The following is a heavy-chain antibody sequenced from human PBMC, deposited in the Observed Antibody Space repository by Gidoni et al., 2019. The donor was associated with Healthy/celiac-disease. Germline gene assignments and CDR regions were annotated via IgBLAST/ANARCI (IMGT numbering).Heavy chain of an antibody. D-gene: IGHD2-15*01. CDR2: IIPIVGTA. V-gene: IGHV1-69*06. CDR3: ARGRYCSGGSCYPNYYGMDV. Sequence: QVQLVQSGAEVKKPGSSVKASCKASGGTFSSYGIRRVRQAPGQGLDWMGWIIPIVGTAKYAQMFQGRVTITADKSTSTAYMELTSLRSEDTAVYYCARGRYCSGGSCYPNYYGMDVWGQGTTVTVSS. CDR1: GGTFSSYG. J-gene: IGHJ6*02.